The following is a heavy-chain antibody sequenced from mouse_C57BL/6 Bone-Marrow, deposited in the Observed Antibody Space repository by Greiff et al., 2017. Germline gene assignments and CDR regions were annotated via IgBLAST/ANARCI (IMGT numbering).Heavy chain of an antibody. Sequence: VQLQQPGAELVKPGASVKLSCKASGYTFTSYWMHWVKQRPGQGLEWIGMIHPNSGSTNYNEKFKSKATLTVDKSSSTAYMQLSSLTSEDSAVDYCARSGGSSLFAYWGQGTLVTVSA. CDR2: IHPNSGST. D-gene: IGHD1-1*01. CDR3: ARSGGSSLFAY. V-gene: IGHV1-64*01. J-gene: IGHJ3*01. CDR1: GYTFTSYW.